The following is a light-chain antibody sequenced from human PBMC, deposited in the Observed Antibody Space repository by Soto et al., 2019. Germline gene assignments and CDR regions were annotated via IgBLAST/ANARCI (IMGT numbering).Light chain of an antibody. Sequence: EIVLTQSPGTLSLSPGERATLSCRASQSISNSLAWYQQRPGQSPRLLIYAASSRATGVPDRFSGGGSATDCTLTVSRLEPEDFAVYYCQQYGGSPRTFGQGTNLEIK. J-gene: IGKJ2*01. CDR2: AAS. CDR3: QQYGGSPRT. CDR1: QSISNS. V-gene: IGKV3-20*01.